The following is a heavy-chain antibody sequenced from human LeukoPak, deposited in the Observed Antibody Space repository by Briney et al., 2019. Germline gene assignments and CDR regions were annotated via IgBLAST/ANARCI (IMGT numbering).Heavy chain of an antibody. J-gene: IGHJ4*02. CDR1: GLTFSIYA. Sequence: GGSLRLSCAASGLTFSIYAMSWVRQAPGKGLEWVSAISGSGGSTYYADSVKGRFTISRDNSKNTLYLQMNSLRAEDTAVYYCAKRIIQLWFIGFDYWGQGTLVTVSS. CDR2: ISGSGGST. D-gene: IGHD5-18*01. CDR3: AKRIIQLWFIGFDY. V-gene: IGHV3-23*01.